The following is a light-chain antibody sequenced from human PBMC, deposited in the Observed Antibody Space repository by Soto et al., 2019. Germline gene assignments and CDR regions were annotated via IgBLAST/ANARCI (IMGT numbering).Light chain of an antibody. CDR3: LQHDNFPWT. J-gene: IGKJ1*01. Sequence: DIQMTKSPSTLAPSLGDXDVVPCRASQSVSGWLAWYQQKPGEAPKLLIYDASTLPRGVPSRFSGSGSGTEFTLTISSLQPEDFETYYCLQHDNFPWTFGQGTKVDIK. CDR2: DAS. V-gene: IGKV1-5*01. CDR1: QSVSGW.